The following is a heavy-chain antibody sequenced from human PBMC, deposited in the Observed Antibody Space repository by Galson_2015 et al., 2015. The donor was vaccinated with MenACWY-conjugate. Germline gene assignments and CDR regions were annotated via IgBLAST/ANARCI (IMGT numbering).Heavy chain of an antibody. D-gene: IGHD5-18*01. CDR1: GYTFTAYF. CDR2: INPNTGDT. Sequence: SVKVSCKASGYTFTAYFIHWVRQAPGQGLEWMGWINPNTGDTNYAQKFQGWVTMTRDTSISTTYMELRSDDTAVYYCARLSYTYGSYPFDYWGQGTLFTVSS. CDR3: ARLSYTYGSYPFDY. J-gene: IGHJ4*02. V-gene: IGHV1-2*04.